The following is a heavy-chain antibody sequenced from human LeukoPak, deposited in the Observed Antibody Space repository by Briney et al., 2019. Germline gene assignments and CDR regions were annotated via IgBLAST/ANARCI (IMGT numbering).Heavy chain of an antibody. CDR3: ARVDGSVFNWFDP. J-gene: IGHJ5*02. Sequence: SETLSLTCTVSGGSISSYYWSWIRQPPGKGLEWIGYIYYSGSTNYNPSLKSRVTISVDKSKNQFSLKLSSVTAADTAVYYCARVDGSVFNWFDPWGQGTLVTVSS. D-gene: IGHD3-10*01. V-gene: IGHV4-59*12. CDR2: IYYSGST. CDR1: GGSISSYY.